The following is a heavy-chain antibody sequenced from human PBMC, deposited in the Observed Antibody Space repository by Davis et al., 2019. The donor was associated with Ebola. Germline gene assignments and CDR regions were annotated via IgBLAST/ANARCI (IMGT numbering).Heavy chain of an antibody. Sequence: AASVKVSCKASGYTFTGYYMHWVRQAPGQGLEWMGWINPNSGGTNYAQKFQGWVTMTRDTSISTAYMELSSLRSEDTAVYYCARMDIAMVRMDYYYGMDVWGQGTTVTVSS. CDR2: INPNSGGT. D-gene: IGHD5-18*01. CDR3: ARMDIAMVRMDYYYGMDV. J-gene: IGHJ6*02. V-gene: IGHV1-2*04. CDR1: GYTFTGYY.